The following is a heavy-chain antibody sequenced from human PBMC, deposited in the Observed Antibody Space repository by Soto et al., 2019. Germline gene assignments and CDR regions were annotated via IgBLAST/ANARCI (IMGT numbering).Heavy chain of an antibody. Sequence: GALRLSCAASGFTFSSYSMNWVRQAPGKGLEWVSSISSSSSYIYYADSVKGRFTISRDNAKNSLYLQMNSLRAEDTAVYYCARDLSLGYCSGGSCYPAFDIWGQGTMVTVSS. CDR1: GFTFSSYS. V-gene: IGHV3-21*01. CDR2: ISSSSSYI. J-gene: IGHJ3*02. CDR3: ARDLSLGYCSGGSCYPAFDI. D-gene: IGHD2-15*01.